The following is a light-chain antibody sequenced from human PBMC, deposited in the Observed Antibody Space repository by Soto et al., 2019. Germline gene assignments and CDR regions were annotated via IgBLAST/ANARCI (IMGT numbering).Light chain of an antibody. Sequence: NFMLTQPHSVSESPGKTVTISCTDSSGSIASNYVQWYQQRPGSAPTTVIYEDNQRPSGVPDRFSGSIDSSSNSASLTISGLKTEDEADYYCQSYDSGYVFGTGTKLTVL. CDR2: EDN. CDR3: QSYDSGYV. CDR1: SGSIASNY. J-gene: IGLJ1*01. V-gene: IGLV6-57*02.